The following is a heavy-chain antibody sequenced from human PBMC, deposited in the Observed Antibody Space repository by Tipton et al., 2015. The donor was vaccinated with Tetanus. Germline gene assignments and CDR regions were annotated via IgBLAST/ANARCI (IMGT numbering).Heavy chain of an antibody. D-gene: IGHD3-3*01. CDR3: AKEQYYDFWSGYYVLDY. V-gene: IGHV3-23*01. Sequence: SLRLSCAASGFTFSSYAMSWVRQAPGKGLEWVSAISGSGGSTYYADSVKGRLTISRDNSKNTLYLQMNSLRAEDTAVYYCAKEQYYDFWSGYYVLDYWGQGTLVTVSS. CDR1: GFTFSSYA. J-gene: IGHJ4*02. CDR2: ISGSGGST.